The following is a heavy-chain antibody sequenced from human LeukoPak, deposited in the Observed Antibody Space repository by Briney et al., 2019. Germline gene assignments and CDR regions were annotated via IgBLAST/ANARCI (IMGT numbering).Heavy chain of an antibody. CDR2: ISGSGDST. Sequence: GGSLRLSCAASGFTFSSYAMSWVRHAPGKGLEWVSAISGSGDSTYYADSVKGRFTISRDNSKNTLYLQMNSLRADDTAVYYCALHHGSYYLGRWFDPWGQGILVTVSS. CDR3: ALHHGSYYLGRWFDP. J-gene: IGHJ5*02. CDR1: GFTFSSYA. D-gene: IGHD1-26*01. V-gene: IGHV3-23*01.